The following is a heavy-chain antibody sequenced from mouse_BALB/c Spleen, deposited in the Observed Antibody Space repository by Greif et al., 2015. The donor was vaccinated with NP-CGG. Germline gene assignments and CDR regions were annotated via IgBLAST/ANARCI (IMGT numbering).Heavy chain of an antibody. J-gene: IGHJ2*01. CDR2: INPSTGYT. CDR1: GYTFTSYW. Sequence: QVHVKQSGAELAKPGASVKMSCKASGYTFTSYWMHWVKQRPGQGLEWIGYINPSTGYTEYNQKFKDKATLTADKSSSTAYTQLSSLTSGDSAVYYCARRDGNYYFDYWGQGTTLTVSS. D-gene: IGHD2-1*01. V-gene: IGHV1-7*01. CDR3: ARRDGNYYFDY.